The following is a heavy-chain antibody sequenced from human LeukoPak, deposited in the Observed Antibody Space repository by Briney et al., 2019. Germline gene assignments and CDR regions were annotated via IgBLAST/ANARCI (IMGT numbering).Heavy chain of an antibody. CDR3: AREGYDTNIYYKADY. D-gene: IGHD3-22*01. CDR1: GGSISSYY. Sequence: PSETLSLTCTVSGGSISSYYWSWIRQPPGKGLEWIGYISYSGSTSYNPSLKSRVTITLDTSKSQFSLRLSSVTAADTAVYYCAREGYDTNIYYKADYWGQGTLVTACS. CDR2: ISYSGST. V-gene: IGHV4-59*01. J-gene: IGHJ4*02.